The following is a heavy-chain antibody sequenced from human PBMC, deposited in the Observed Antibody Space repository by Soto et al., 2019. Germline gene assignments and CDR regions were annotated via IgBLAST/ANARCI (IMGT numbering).Heavy chain of an antibody. CDR3: ARSAPPRGYSSSFPSFDY. V-gene: IGHV4-59*01. CDR2: IYYSGST. J-gene: IGHJ4*02. Sequence: PSETLSLTCTVSGGSISSYYWSWIRQPPGKGLEWIGYIYYSGSTNYNPSLKSRVTISVDTSKNQFPLKLSSVTAADTAVYYCARSAPPRGYSSSFPSFDYWGQGTLVTVSS. CDR1: GGSISSYY. D-gene: IGHD6-13*01.